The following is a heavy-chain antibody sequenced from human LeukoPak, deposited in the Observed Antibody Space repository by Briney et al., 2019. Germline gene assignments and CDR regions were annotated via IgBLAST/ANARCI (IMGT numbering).Heavy chain of an antibody. CDR1: GYTFTSYA. CDR2: INTNTGNP. D-gene: IGHD1-26*01. CDR3: ARELPDYYYYGMDV. Sequence: ASVKVSCKASGYTFTSYAMNWVRQAPGQGLEWMGWINTNTGNPTYAQGFTGRFVFSLDTSVSTAYLQISSLKAGDTAVYYCARELPDYYYYGMDVWGQGTTVTVSS. J-gene: IGHJ6*02. V-gene: IGHV7-4-1*02.